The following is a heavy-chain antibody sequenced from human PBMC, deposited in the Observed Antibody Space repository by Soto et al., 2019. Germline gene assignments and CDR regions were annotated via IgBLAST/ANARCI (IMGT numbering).Heavy chain of an antibody. CDR1: GYSFTSYW. V-gene: IGHV5-10-1*01. D-gene: IGHD3-3*01. CDR2: IDPSDSYT. CDR3: ARHVITIFGVVYRAHYYYYGMDV. Sequence: PGESLKISCKGSGYSFTSYWIAWVRQMPGKGLEWMGRIDPSDSYTNYSPSFQGHVTISADKSISTAYLQWSSLKASDTAMYYCARHVITIFGVVYRAHYYYYGMDVWGQGTTVTVSS. J-gene: IGHJ6*02.